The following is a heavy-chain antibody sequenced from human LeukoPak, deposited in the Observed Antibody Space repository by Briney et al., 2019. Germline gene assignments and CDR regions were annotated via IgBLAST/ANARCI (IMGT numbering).Heavy chain of an antibody. CDR3: ARRAPTVTPTLYYYYYMDV. D-gene: IGHD4-17*01. CDR2: INHSGST. CDR1: GFTFSSYW. J-gene: IGHJ6*03. V-gene: IGHV4-34*01. Sequence: GSLRLSCAASGFTFSSYWMSWIRQPPGKGLEWIGEINHSGSTNYNPSLKSRVTISVDTSKNQFSLKLSSVTAADTAVYYCARRAPTVTPTLYYYYYMDVWGKGTTVTVSS.